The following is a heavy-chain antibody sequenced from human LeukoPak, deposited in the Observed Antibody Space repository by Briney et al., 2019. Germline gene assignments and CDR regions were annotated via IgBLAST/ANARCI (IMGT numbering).Heavy chain of an antibody. D-gene: IGHD3-22*01. Sequence: GGSLRLSCAASGFTFSSYAMSWVRQAPGKGLEWVSAISGSGGSTYYTDSVKGRFTISRDNAKNSLSLQMNSLRAEDTAVYYCARDYYNNSGYYASGYWGQGTLVTVSS. CDR2: ISGSGGST. J-gene: IGHJ4*02. V-gene: IGHV3-23*01. CDR1: GFTFSSYA. CDR3: ARDYYNNSGYYASGY.